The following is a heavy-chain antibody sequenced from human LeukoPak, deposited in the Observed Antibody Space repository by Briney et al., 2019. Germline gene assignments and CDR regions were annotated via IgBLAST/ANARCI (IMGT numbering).Heavy chain of an antibody. CDR3: ARGPSSIAARHKDFDY. D-gene: IGHD6-6*01. Sequence: PGGSLRLSCAASGFTFSSYSMNWVRQAPGKGLEWVSSISSSSSYIYYADSVKGRFTISRDNAKNSLYLQMNSLRAEDTAVYYCARGPSSIAARHKDFDYWGQGTLVTVSS. J-gene: IGHJ4*02. V-gene: IGHV3-21*01. CDR1: GFTFSSYS. CDR2: ISSSSSYI.